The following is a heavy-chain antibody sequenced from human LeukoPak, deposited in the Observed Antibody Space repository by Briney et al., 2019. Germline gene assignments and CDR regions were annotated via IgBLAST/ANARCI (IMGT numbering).Heavy chain of an antibody. CDR2: INSDGRRT. J-gene: IGHJ4*02. Sequence: PGGSLRLYCAASGFTFSSDWMHWVRQAPGKGLVWVSVINSDGRRTSYADFVKGRFTISRDNAKNTLYLQMNSLRAEDTAVYYCAKDLSGRCGGDCYSMVYWGQGTLVTVSS. V-gene: IGHV3-74*01. D-gene: IGHD2-21*02. CDR1: GFTFSSDW. CDR3: AKDLSGRCGGDCYSMVY.